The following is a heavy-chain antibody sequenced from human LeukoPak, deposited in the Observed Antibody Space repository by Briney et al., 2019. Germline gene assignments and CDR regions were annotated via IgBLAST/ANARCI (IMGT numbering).Heavy chain of an antibody. CDR1: GGTFSSYA. J-gene: IGHJ3*02. Sequence: SVKVSCKASGGTFSSYAISWVRQAPGQGLEWMGGIIPIFGTANYAQKFRGRVTITTDESTSTAYMELSSLRSEDTAVYYCARGGGAYDSSVTAFDIWGQGTMVTVSS. V-gene: IGHV1-69*05. CDR2: IIPIFGTA. CDR3: ARGGGAYDSSVTAFDI. D-gene: IGHD3-22*01.